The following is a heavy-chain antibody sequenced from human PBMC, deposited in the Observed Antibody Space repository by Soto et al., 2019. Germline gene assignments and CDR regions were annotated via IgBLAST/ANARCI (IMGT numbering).Heavy chain of an antibody. V-gene: IGHV3-72*01. CDR1: GFTFSDYY. CDR3: TRSIPGTTSSDY. D-gene: IGHD1-7*01. CDR2: SRDKGNSYST. J-gene: IGHJ4*02. Sequence: EVQLVESGGGLVQPGGSLRLSCAGSGFTFSDYYIDWVRQAPGKGLEWVGRSRDKGNSYSTDYAASVKGRFTISRDASKNSLYLQMSGLKTEDTALYYCTRSIPGTTSSDYWGQGTLVNVSS.